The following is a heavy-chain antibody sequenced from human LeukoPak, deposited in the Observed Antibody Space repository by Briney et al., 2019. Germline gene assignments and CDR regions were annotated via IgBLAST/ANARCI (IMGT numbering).Heavy chain of an antibody. J-gene: IGHJ4*02. CDR3: ARDWFHAIDY. CDR1: GFTFSDTW. Sequence: PGGSLRLSCAASGFTFSDTWMHWVRQVPGKGLVWVSRIRSGGSDARYAESVKGRFTISRDNAKNTLYLQMNSLRDDDTAVYYCARDWFHAIDYWGQGTLVTVSS. D-gene: IGHD2/OR15-2a*01. CDR2: IRSGGSDA. V-gene: IGHV3-74*01.